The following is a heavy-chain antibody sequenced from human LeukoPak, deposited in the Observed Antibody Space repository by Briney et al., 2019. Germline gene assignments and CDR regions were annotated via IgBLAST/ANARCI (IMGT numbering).Heavy chain of an antibody. Sequence: PSETLSLTCAVYGGSFSGYYWGWIRQPPGKGLEWIGEINHSGSTNYNPSLKSRVTISVDTSKNQFSLKLSSVTAADTAVYYCARVRPHYGSGSYYWGNYYYYMDVWGRGTTVTVSS. CDR3: ARVRPHYGSGSYYWGNYYYYMDV. J-gene: IGHJ6*03. V-gene: IGHV4-34*01. D-gene: IGHD3-10*01. CDR1: GGSFSGYY. CDR2: INHSGST.